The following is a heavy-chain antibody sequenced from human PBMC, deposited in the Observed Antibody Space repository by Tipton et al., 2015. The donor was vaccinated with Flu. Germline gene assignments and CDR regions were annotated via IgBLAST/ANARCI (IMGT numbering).Heavy chain of an antibody. CDR1: GGSISSYY. Sequence: TLSLTCSVSGGSISSYYWSWIRQSPGKGLEWIGYIQYSEHTNYNPSLKSRDTIAVTTSKNHFSLQLSSVAAADTAVYYCARHVDRSWMLEFWGQGTLVTVSS. CDR3: ARHVDRSWMLEF. D-gene: IGHD3-10*01. V-gene: IGHV4-59*01. J-gene: IGHJ4*02. CDR2: IQYSEHT.